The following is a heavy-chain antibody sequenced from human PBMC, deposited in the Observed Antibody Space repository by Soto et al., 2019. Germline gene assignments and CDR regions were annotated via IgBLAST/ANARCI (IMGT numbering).Heavy chain of an antibody. D-gene: IGHD3-22*01. CDR3: ARAIFNYELDAFDI. CDR1: GASFSGSY. J-gene: IGHJ3*02. CDR2: AYSSGTT. Sequence: SETLSLTCAVSGASFSGSYWSWIRQPPGKGLEWIGYAYSSGTTVYNPSLKSRVTISADTSKNQFSLKLSSVTAADTAVYYCARAIFNYELDAFDIWGQGTMVTGSS. V-gene: IGHV4-59*12.